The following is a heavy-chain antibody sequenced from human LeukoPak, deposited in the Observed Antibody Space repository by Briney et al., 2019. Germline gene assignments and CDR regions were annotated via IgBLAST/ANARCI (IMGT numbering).Heavy chain of an antibody. CDR3: ARVSGPIYPAADQPT. D-gene: IGHD2-2*01. Sequence: SETLSLTCAVYGGSFSGYYWSWIRQPPGKGLEWIGEINHSGSTNYNPSLKSRVTISVDTSKNQFSLKLSSVTAADTAVYYCARVSGPIYPAADQPTWGQGTLVTVSS. CDR1: GGSFSGYY. V-gene: IGHV4-34*01. J-gene: IGHJ5*02. CDR2: INHSGST.